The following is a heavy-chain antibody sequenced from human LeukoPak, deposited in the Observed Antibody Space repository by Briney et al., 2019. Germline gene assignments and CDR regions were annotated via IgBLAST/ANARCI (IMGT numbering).Heavy chain of an antibody. Sequence: TTGGSLRLSCAASGFTFSNYIMNWVRQAPGKGLEWVSSISSGSGFMYYADSVKGRFTISRDNAKNSLYLQMNSLRAEDTGVYYCATGGSLTNQRYWFDSLGQGTLVTVSS. CDR3: ATGGSLTNQRYWFDS. CDR1: GFTFSNYI. J-gene: IGHJ5*01. D-gene: IGHD4-11*01. V-gene: IGHV3-21*06. CDR2: ISSGSGFM.